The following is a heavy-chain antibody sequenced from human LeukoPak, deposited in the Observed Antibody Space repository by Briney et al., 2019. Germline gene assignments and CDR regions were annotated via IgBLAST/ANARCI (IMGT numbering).Heavy chain of an antibody. CDR2: IYCSGST. D-gene: IGHD6-19*01. Sequence: SETLSLTCTVAGGSISSSSYCWGWIRQPPGKGLEWIGSIYCSGSTYYNPSLLSRVTISVDTSKNQFSLTLSSVTAADTAVYYCAIVHGYSSDWFDAFDIWGQGTMVTVSS. J-gene: IGHJ3*02. CDR3: AIVHGYSSDWFDAFDI. CDR1: GGSISSSSYC. V-gene: IGHV4-39*07.